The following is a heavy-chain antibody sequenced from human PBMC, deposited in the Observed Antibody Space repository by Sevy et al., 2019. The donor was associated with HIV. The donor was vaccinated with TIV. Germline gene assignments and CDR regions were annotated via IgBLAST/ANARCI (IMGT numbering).Heavy chain of an antibody. CDR3: ARGDVYMDV. J-gene: IGHJ6*03. CDR1: GFTVSDTF. CDR2: IYTGGNT. V-gene: IGHV3-53*01. Sequence: GESLKISCEASGFTVSDTFMNWVRQAPGKGLEWVAIIYTGGNTYYADSVKGRFTISRNNSRTTVFLQMNKLRAEDTAVYYCARGDVYMDVWGKGTTVTVSS.